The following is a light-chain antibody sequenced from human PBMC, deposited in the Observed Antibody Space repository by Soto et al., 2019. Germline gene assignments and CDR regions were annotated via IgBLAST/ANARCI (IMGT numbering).Light chain of an antibody. CDR2: DAS. CDR3: QQRRIRPLT. V-gene: IGKV3-11*01. Sequence: EIVLTQSPATLSLSPGEGATLSCRASQRVGSYLAWYQQKPGQAPRLLIYDASTRPTGIPARFSGRGSGTDFTLTISGLEPEDFAVYYCQQRRIRPLTFGQGTRLEIK. J-gene: IGKJ5*01. CDR1: QRVGSY.